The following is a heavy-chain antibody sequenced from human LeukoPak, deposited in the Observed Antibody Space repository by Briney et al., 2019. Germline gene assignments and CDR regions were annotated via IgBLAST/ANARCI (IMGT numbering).Heavy chain of an antibody. Sequence: PSETLSLTCAVYGGSFSGYYWSWIRQPPGKGLEWIGEINHSGSTNYNPSLKSRVTISVDTSKNQFSLKLSSVTAADTAVYYCARVGDFGFDYWGQGTPVTVSS. D-gene: IGHD3-16*01. V-gene: IGHV4-34*01. J-gene: IGHJ4*02. CDR3: ARVGDFGFDY. CDR1: GGSFSGYY. CDR2: INHSGST.